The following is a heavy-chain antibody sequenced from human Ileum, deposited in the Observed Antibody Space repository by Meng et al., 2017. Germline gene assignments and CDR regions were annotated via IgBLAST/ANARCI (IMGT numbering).Heavy chain of an antibody. Sequence: GSLRLSCTVSGGSISSYNWSWIRQSAGKGLEWIGRLYSSGRSNYNPSLKSRVTMSLDTANNHFSRKLTSVTAADTAVYYCARANDYDGSGYYLYPWSDPWGQGTLVTVSS. CDR2: LYSSGRS. CDR1: GGSISSYN. V-gene: IGHV4-4*07. D-gene: IGHD3-22*01. CDR3: ARANDYDGSGYYLYPWSDP. J-gene: IGHJ5*02.